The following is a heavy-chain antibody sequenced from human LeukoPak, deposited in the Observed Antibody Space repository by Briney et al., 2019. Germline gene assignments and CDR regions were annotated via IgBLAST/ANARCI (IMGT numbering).Heavy chain of an antibody. CDR2: IYYSGST. D-gene: IGHD2-21*02. Sequence: SETLSLTCTVSGGSISSYYWSWIRQPPGKGLEWIGYIYYSGSTNYNPSLKSRVTISVDTSKNQFSLKLSSVTAADTAVYYCARAHEAYCGGDCYANWFDPWGQGTLVTVSS. CDR3: ARAHEAYCGGDCYANWFDP. V-gene: IGHV4-59*01. J-gene: IGHJ5*02. CDR1: GGSISSYY.